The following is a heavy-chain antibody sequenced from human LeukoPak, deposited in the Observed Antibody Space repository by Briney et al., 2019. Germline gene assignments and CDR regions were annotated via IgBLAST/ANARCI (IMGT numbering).Heavy chain of an antibody. V-gene: IGHV3-23*01. J-gene: IGHJ4*02. CDR2: ISGSGGST. Sequence: PGGSLRLSCAASGFTFSSYAMSWVRQAPGKGLEGVSAISGSGGSTYYADSVKGRFTIPRDNSKNTLYMQMNSLRAEDTAVYYCATHRRGSSGFYFDYWGQGTLVTVSS. D-gene: IGHD6-6*01. CDR1: GFTFSSYA. CDR3: ATHRRGSSGFYFDY.